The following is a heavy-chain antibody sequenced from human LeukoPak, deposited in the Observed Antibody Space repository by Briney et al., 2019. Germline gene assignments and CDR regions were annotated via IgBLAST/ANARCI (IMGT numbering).Heavy chain of an antibody. Sequence: GGSLRLSCEGTGFTFSSYSMNWVRQAPGKGLEWVSSISGDSIHIIYADSVKGRFTISRDDAKSSLYLQMNSLRAEDTAVYYCARFETRGTGDSDFWDQGTLVTVSS. J-gene: IGHJ4*02. V-gene: IGHV3-21*01. CDR2: ISGDSIHI. CDR3: ARFETRGTGDSDF. D-gene: IGHD3/OR15-3a*01. CDR1: GFTFSSYS.